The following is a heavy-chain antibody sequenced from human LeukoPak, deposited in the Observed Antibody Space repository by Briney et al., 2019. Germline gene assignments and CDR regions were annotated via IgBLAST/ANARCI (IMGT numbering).Heavy chain of an antibody. CDR2: IYYSGST. D-gene: IGHD2-2*01. CDR1: GGSISSYY. V-gene: IGHV4-59*01. Sequence: SETLSLTCTVSGGSISSYYWSWIRQPPGKGLEWIGYIYYSGSTNCNPSLKSRVTISVDTSKNQFSLKLSSVIAADTAVYYCARTTEGYCSSASCFGFSYSYYMDVWGKGTTVTISS. CDR3: ARTTEGYCSSASCFGFSYSYYMDV. J-gene: IGHJ6*03.